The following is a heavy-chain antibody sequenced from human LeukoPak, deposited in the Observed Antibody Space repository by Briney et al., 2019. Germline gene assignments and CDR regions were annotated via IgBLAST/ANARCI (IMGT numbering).Heavy chain of an antibody. D-gene: IGHD1-26*01. CDR3: ARGYFYFDY. CDR1: GDSISSYY. V-gene: IGHV4-59*01. Sequence: PSETLSLTCTVSGDSISSYYWSWIWQPPGKGLEWIGYIHYSGSTDSNPSLKSRVVISVDTSKNQFSLKLSSVTAADTAVYYCARGYFYFDYWGQGTLVTVSS. J-gene: IGHJ4*02. CDR2: IHYSGST.